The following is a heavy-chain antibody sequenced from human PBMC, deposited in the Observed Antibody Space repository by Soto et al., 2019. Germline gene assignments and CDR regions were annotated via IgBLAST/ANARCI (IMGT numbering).Heavy chain of an antibody. V-gene: IGHV4-30-2*01. J-gene: IGHJ3*02. CDR1: GASISSGGYS. CDR2: IYHSGST. Sequence: PSETLSLTCSVSGASISSGGYSWNWIRQPPGKGLEWIGYIYHSGSTYYNPSLKSRVTISVDKSKNQFSLKLSSVTAADTAVYYRARDDLNGYSFDTWGQGTMVT. D-gene: IGHD3-9*01. CDR3: ARDDLNGYSFDT.